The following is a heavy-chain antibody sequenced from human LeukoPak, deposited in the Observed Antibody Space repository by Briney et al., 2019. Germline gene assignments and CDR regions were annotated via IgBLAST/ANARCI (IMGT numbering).Heavy chain of an antibody. J-gene: IGHJ3*02. CDR1: GDSVSSNSAA. D-gene: IGHD3-9*01. CDR2: TYYRSKWYN. CDR3: AGRYPQGGRGAFDI. V-gene: IGHV6-1*01. Sequence: SQTLSLTCAISGDSVSSNSAAWNWIRQSPSRGLEWLGRTYYRSKWYNDYAVSVKSRITINPDTSKNQFSLQLNSVTPEDTAVYYCAGRYPQGGRGAFDIWGQGTMVTVSS.